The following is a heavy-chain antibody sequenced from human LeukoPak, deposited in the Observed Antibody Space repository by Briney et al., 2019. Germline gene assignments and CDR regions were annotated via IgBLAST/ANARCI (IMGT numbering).Heavy chain of an antibody. CDR2: IYTSGST. CDR1: GGSISSYY. J-gene: IGHJ5*02. CDR3: ARGERQWLAKWGWFDP. D-gene: IGHD6-19*01. Sequence: SETLSLTCTVSGGSISSYYWSWIRQPAGKGLEWIGRIYTSGSTNYNPSLKSRVTMSVDTSKNQFSLKLTSVTAADTAVYYCARGERQWLAKWGWFDPWGQGTLVTVSS. V-gene: IGHV4-4*07.